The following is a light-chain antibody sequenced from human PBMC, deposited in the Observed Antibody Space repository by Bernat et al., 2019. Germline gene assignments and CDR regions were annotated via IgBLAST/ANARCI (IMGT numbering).Light chain of an antibody. Sequence: DIVMTQSPLSLPVTPGEPASISCRSSQSLLHSNGYNYLDWYLQKPGHSPQLLIYLGSNRASGVPDRFSGSGSGTDFTLKISRVEAEDVGVYYCMQAIQVPVTFGGGTKVEIK. J-gene: IGKJ4*01. CDR3: MQAIQVPVT. CDR1: QSLLHSNGYNY. V-gene: IGKV2-28*01. CDR2: LGS.